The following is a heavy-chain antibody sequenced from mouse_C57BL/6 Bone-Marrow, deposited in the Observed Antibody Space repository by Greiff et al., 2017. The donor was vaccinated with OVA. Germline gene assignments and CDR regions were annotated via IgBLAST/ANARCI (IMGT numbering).Heavy chain of an antibody. CDR3: ARHSPLYSNYY. CDR2: ISNGGGST. Sequence: EVMLVESGGGLVQPGGSLKLSCAASGFTFSDYYMYWVRQTPEKRLEWVAYISNGGGSTYYPDTVKGRFTISRDNAKNTLYLQMSRLKSEDTAMYYCARHSPLYSNYYWGQGTTLTVSS. J-gene: IGHJ2*01. D-gene: IGHD2-5*01. V-gene: IGHV5-12*01. CDR1: GFTFSDYY.